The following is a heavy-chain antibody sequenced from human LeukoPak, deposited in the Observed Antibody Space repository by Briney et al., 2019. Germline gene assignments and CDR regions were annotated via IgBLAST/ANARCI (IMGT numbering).Heavy chain of an antibody. Sequence: SETLSLTCGVSGGSISNTNWWTWVRQPPGKGLEWIGEVNLQGSTNYNPSLKSRVAISVDKSENHISLKLTSVTAADTAVYYCAKDSRPEWELLRNFDYWGQGTLVTVSS. D-gene: IGHD1-26*01. CDR1: GGSISNTNW. V-gene: IGHV4-4*02. CDR3: AKDSRPEWELLRNFDY. J-gene: IGHJ4*02. CDR2: VNLQGST.